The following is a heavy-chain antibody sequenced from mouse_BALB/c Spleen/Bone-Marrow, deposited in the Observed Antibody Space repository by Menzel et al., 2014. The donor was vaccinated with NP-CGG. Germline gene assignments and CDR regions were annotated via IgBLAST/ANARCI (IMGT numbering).Heavy chain of an antibody. J-gene: IGHJ2*01. V-gene: IGHV1-18*01. CDR1: GYSFTGYT. D-gene: IGHD2-2*01. CDR2: INPYNGGT. Sequence: EVQGVESGPELVKPGASMKISCKASGYSFTGYTMNWVKQSHGKNLEWIGLINPYNGGTSYNQKFKGKATLTVDKSSSTAYMELLSLTSEDTAVYYCASYVYGYYFDYWGQGTTLTVSS. CDR3: ASYVYGYYFDY.